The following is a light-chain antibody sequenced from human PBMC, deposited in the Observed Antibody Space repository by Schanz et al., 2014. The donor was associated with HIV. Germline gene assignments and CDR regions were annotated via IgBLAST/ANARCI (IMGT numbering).Light chain of an antibody. J-gene: IGLJ3*02. CDR1: SSDVGGYNY. Sequence: QSALTQPASVSGSPGQSITISCTGTSSDVGGYNYVSWYQQHPGKAPKLIIYDVNNRPSGVSNRFSGSKSGNAASLTVSGLQADDEADYYCYSYAGSRVFGGGTKLTVL. CDR3: YSYAGSRV. V-gene: IGLV2-14*01. CDR2: DVN.